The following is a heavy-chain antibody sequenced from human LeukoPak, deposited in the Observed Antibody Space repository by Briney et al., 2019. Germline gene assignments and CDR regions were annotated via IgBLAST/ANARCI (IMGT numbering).Heavy chain of an antibody. Sequence: SETLSLTCAVYGGSFSGYYWSWIRQPPGKGLEWIGEINHSGSSNYNPSLKSRVTISVDTSKNQFSLKLSSVTAADTAVYYCARGTHDTQNKPVGVTDFDYWGQGTLVSVSS. D-gene: IGHD1-26*01. J-gene: IGHJ4*02. CDR1: GGSFSGYY. V-gene: IGHV4-34*01. CDR2: INHSGSS. CDR3: ARGTHDTQNKPVGVTDFDY.